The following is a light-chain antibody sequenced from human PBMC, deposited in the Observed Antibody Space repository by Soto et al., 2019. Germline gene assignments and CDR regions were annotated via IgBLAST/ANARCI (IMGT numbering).Light chain of an antibody. V-gene: IGKV3-15*01. Sequence: ERLMTQSPATLSVSPGGRATLSCRASQSISDTLAWYQQKPGQAPRLLIYSASRGATGFPARFSGSGSGTDFTLNISRLQSEDFAVYYCQQYNNWQWTFGQGTKV. CDR2: SAS. J-gene: IGKJ1*01. CDR3: QQYNNWQWT. CDR1: QSISDT.